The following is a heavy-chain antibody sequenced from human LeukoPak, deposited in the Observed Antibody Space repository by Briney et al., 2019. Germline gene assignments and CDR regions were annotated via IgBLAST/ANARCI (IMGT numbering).Heavy chain of an antibody. D-gene: IGHD3-22*01. J-gene: IGHJ5*02. CDR2: IIPIFGTA. CDR1: GGTFSSYA. V-gene: IGHV1-69*13. Sequence: GAAVKVSCKASGGTFSSYAISWVRQAPVQGLEWMGGIIPIFGTANYAQKFQGRVTITADESTSTAYMELSSLRSEDTAVYYCAREARYYYDSSGYYPWGQGTLVTVSS. CDR3: AREARYYYDSSGYYP.